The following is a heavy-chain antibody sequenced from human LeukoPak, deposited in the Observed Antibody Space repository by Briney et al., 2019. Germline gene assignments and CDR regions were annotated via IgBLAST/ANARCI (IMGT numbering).Heavy chain of an antibody. CDR3: SSAYSTGWLGINGD. D-gene: IGHD6-19*01. CDR2: IRNKANGGTA. Sequence: GGSLRLSCTASGFTFSDYAMTWARQAPGKGREWVGFIRNKANGGTADYAASVKGRFTISRDDSKTIAYLQMNSLKTEDTAVYFCSSAYSTGWLGINGDWGQGALVTVSS. J-gene: IGHJ4*02. CDR1: GFTFSDYA. V-gene: IGHV3-49*04.